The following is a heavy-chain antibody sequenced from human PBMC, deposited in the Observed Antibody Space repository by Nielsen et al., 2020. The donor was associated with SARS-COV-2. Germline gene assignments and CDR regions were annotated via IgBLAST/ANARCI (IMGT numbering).Heavy chain of an antibody. CDR2: FDPEDGET. CDR3: ATASTSRYYYYYGMDV. J-gene: IGHJ6*02. V-gene: IGHV1-24*01. Sequence: ASVKASCKVSGYTLTELSMHWVRQAPGKGLAWMGGFDPEDGETIYAQKFQGRVTMTENTSTDTAYMELSSSRSEDTAVYYGATASTSRYYYYYGMDVWGQGTTVTVSS. CDR1: GYTLTELS.